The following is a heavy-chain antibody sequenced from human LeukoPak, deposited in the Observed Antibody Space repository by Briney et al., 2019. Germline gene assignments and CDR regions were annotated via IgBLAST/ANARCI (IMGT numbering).Heavy chain of an antibody. CDR2: IYTSGST. V-gene: IGHV4-4*07. Sequence: SETLSLTCTVSGGSISSYYWSWIRQPAGKGLEWIGRIYTSGSTNYNPSLKSRVTMSVDTSKNQFSLKLSSVTAADTAVYYCARDSRQSQYSGYDLGGGGGFEPWGQGTLVTVSS. D-gene: IGHD5-12*01. CDR3: ARDSRQSQYSGYDLGGGGGFEP. J-gene: IGHJ5*02. CDR1: GGSISSYY.